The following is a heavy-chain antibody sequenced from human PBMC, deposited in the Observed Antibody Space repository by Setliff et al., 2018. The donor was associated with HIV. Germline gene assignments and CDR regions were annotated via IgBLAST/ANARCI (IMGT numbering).Heavy chain of an antibody. J-gene: IGHJ3*02. Sequence: PSETLSLTCAVSGYSISSGYYWSWIRQPAGKGLEWIGRIYTSGSTNYNPSLKSRVTMSVDTSKNQFSLKLSSVTAADTAVYYCARSFTYNFWSGLAGDAFDIWGQGTMVTVSS. V-gene: IGHV4-4*07. CDR2: IYTSGST. CDR1: GYSISSGYY. D-gene: IGHD3-3*01. CDR3: ARSFTYNFWSGLAGDAFDI.